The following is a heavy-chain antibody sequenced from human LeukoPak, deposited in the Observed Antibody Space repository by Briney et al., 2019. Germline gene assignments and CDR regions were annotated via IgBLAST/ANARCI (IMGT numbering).Heavy chain of an antibody. CDR2: ISGSGSGSST. D-gene: IGHD5-24*01. Sequence: GGSLRLSRAASGFTFSSSAMSWVRQAPGKGLEWVSTISGSGSGSSTYYADSVKGRFTISRDNSKNTLYLQMNSLRAEDTAVYYCAKSGYNRFDYWGQGTLVTVSS. CDR3: AKSGYNRFDY. V-gene: IGHV3-23*01. J-gene: IGHJ4*02. CDR1: GFTFSSSA.